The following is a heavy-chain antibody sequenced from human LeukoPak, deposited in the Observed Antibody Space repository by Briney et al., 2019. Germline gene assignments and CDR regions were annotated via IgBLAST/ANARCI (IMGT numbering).Heavy chain of an antibody. CDR2: IYYSGST. J-gene: IGHJ4*02. V-gene: IGHV4-30-4*08. Sequence: SETLSLTCTVSCGSISSGDYYWSWIRQPPGKGLEWIGFIYYSGSTYYNPSLKSRVTISIDTSKNQFSLKLSSVTAADTAVYYCARDRSSGWYGGHDYWGQGTLVTVSS. D-gene: IGHD6-19*01. CDR1: CGSISSGDYY. CDR3: ARDRSSGWYGGHDY.